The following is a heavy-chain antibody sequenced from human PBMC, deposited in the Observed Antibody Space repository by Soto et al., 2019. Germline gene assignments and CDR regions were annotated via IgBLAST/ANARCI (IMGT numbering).Heavy chain of an antibody. J-gene: IGHJ4*02. CDR3: ASEALGS. CDR2: ISSSSSYV. Sequence: EVQLVESGGGLVKPGGSLRLSCAASGFTFSSYSMNWVRQAPGKVLEWVASISSSSSYVDYADSVKGRFTISRDNAKNSLYLQMNILRAEDTAVYYCASEALGSWGQGTLVTVSS. D-gene: IGHD2-15*01. CDR1: GFTFSSYS. V-gene: IGHV3-21*01.